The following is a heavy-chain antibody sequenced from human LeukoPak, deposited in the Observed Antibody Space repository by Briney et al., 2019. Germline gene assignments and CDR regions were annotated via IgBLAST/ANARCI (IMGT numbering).Heavy chain of an antibody. D-gene: IGHD3-9*01. V-gene: IGHV4-34*01. CDR2: ISHTEGT. J-gene: IGHJ1*01. CDR3: ARIRCGHSGSVCYNH. CDR1: GGSISSYY. Sequence: SETLSLTCTVSGGSISSYYWSWIRQSPGKGLEWIGEISHTEGTRYNPSLESRVTMSVGTSENQLSLKLIFVTAADTAVYYCARIRCGHSGSVCYNHWGLGTLVTVSS.